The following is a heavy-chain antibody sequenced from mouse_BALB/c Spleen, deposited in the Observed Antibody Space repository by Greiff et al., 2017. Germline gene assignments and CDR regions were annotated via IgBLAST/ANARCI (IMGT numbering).Heavy chain of an antibody. D-gene: IGHD4-1*01. J-gene: IGHJ4*01. V-gene: IGHV2-2*02. CDR1: GFSLTSYG. CDR3: ARNGGLGRSSYAMDY. Sequence: VKLQESGPGLVQPSQSLSITCTVSGFSLTSYGVHWVRQSPGKGLEWLGVIWSGGSTDYNAAFISRLSISKDNSKSQVFFKMNSLQANDTAIYYCARNGGLGRSSYAMDYWGQGTSVTVSS. CDR2: IWSGGST.